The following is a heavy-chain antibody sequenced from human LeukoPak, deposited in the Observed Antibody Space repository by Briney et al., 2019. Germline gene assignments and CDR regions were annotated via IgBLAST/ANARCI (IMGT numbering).Heavy chain of an antibody. CDR3: AREQQLDRDDAFDI. CDR1: GGTFSSYA. CDR2: IIPIFGTA. V-gene: IGHV1-69*06. Sequence: ASVTVSCKASGGTFSSYAISWVRQAPGQGLEWMGGIIPIFGTANYAQKFQGRVTITADKSTSTAYMELSSLRSEDTAVYYCAREQQLDRDDAFDIWGQGTMVTVSS. D-gene: IGHD6-13*01. J-gene: IGHJ3*02.